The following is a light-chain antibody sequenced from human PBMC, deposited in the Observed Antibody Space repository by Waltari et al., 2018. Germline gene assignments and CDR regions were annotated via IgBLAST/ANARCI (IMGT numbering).Light chain of an antibody. V-gene: IGLV2-8*01. J-gene: IGLJ2*01. CDR2: EVN. CDR1: SSDVGGHNY. CDR3: SSYAGSNNLV. Sequence: QSALTQPPSASGSPGQSVTISCTGTSSDVGGHNYVSWYQQHPGKAPKLMIYEVNQRPSGVPDRFSGSKSGNTASLTVSGLQAEDEADYYCSSYAGSNNLVFGGGTILTVL.